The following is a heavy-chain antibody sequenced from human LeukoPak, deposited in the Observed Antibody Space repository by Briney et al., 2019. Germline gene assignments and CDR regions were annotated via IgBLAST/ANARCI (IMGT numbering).Heavy chain of an antibody. Sequence: ASVKVSCKASGYTFTSYDINWVRQATGQGLEWVGWMNPNSGNTGYAQKFQGRVTMTRNTSISTAYMELSSLRSEDTAVYYCTSTRVDTAMVTDYWGQGALVTVSS. CDR2: MNPNSGNT. D-gene: IGHD5-18*01. J-gene: IGHJ4*02. CDR3: TSTRVDTAMVTDY. CDR1: GYTFTSYD. V-gene: IGHV1-8*01.